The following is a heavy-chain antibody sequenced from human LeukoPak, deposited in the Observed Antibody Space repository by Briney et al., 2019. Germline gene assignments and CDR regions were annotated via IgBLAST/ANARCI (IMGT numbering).Heavy chain of an antibody. V-gene: IGHV4-59*08. D-gene: IGHD6-19*01. CDR3: ARQAGYSSGWYV. Sequence: PSETLSLTCTVSGGSISSYYWSWIRQPPGKGLEWIGYIYYSGSTNYNPSPKSRVTISVDTSKNQFSLELSSVTAADTAVYYCARQAGYSSGWYVWGQGTTVTVSS. J-gene: IGHJ6*02. CDR1: GGSISSYY. CDR2: IYYSGST.